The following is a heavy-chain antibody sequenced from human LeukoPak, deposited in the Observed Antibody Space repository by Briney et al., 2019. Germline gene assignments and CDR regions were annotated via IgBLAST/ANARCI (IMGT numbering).Heavy chain of an antibody. V-gene: IGHV3-23*01. CDR3: ARPYDILTGDFDH. J-gene: IGHJ4*02. Sequence: GGSLRLSCAASGFTFTSFAMAWVRQAPGKGLKWVSTITSDGGKTFYADSVTGRFTISRDNSRNTLFLQMNSLKVGDTGVYYCARPYDILTGDFDHWGQGTLVTVSS. CDR2: ITSDGGKT. CDR1: GFTFTSFA. D-gene: IGHD3-9*01.